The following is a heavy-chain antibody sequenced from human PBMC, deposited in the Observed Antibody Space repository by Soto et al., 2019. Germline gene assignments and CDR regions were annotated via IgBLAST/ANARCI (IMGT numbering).Heavy chain of an antibody. Sequence: GASVKVSCKASGGTFSSYAISWVRQAPGQGLEWMGGIIPIFGTANYAQKFQGRVTITADESTSTAYMELSSLRSEDTAVYYCARERGYSYGDYYFDYWGQGTLVTVSS. CDR1: GGTFSSYA. D-gene: IGHD5-18*01. V-gene: IGHV1-69*13. J-gene: IGHJ4*02. CDR2: IIPIFGTA. CDR3: ARERGYSYGDYYFDY.